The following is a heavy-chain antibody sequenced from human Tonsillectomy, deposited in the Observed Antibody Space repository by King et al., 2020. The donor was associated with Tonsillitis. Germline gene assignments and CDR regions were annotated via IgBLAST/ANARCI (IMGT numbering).Heavy chain of an antibody. V-gene: IGHV5-51*01. Sequence: VQLVESGAEVKKPGESLKISCKGSGYSFTSYWIGWVRQMPGKGLEWMGIIYPGDSDTRYSPSFQGQVTISVDKSISTANLQWSSLKASDTAMYYCAGLKAGRGGPDAFDIWGQGTMVTVSS. D-gene: IGHD3-10*01. CDR1: GYSFTSYW. CDR3: AGLKAGRGGPDAFDI. J-gene: IGHJ3*02. CDR2: IYPGDSDT.